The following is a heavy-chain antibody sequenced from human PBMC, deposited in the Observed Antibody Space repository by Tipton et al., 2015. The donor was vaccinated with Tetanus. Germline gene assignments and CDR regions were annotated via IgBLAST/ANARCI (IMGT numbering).Heavy chain of an antibody. J-gene: IGHJ4*02. CDR2: ISSTSSYI. V-gene: IGHV3-21*01. Sequence: GSLRLSCTASGFTFSNFAMSWVRQAPGRGLQWVASISSTSSYIYYADSVKGRFTISRDNAKNSLYLQINSLRAEDAALYYCASGRTLDYWGQGTLVTVSS. CDR1: GFTFSNFA. CDR3: ASGRTLDY.